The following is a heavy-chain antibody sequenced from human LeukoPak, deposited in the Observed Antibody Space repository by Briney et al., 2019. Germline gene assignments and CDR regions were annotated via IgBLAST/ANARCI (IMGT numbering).Heavy chain of an antibody. Sequence: PGGSLRLSCAASGFTFSDSYMTWIRQAPGKGLEWVSSISSSSSYIYYADSVKGRFTISRDNAKNSLYLQMNSLRAEDTAVYYCARLEHYYDSSGYPSHAFDIWGQGTMVTVSS. CDR2: ISSSSSYI. D-gene: IGHD3-22*01. CDR1: GFTFSDSY. V-gene: IGHV3-11*06. J-gene: IGHJ3*02. CDR3: ARLEHYYDSSGYPSHAFDI.